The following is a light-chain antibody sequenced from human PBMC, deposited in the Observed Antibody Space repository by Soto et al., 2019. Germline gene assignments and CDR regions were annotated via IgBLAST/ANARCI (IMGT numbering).Light chain of an antibody. J-gene: IGKJ2*01. Sequence: DIVMTQSPGTLSSSLGERATISCRASQSVSSSYLAWYQQTPSQPHRLLIYGASSGATGIPHWFSGSGSRTDFLLTISLLEAEDFAVYYYQLYVTSRYTFGQGTKLEI. CDR3: QLYVTSRYT. V-gene: IGKV3-20*01. CDR1: QSVSSSY. CDR2: GAS.